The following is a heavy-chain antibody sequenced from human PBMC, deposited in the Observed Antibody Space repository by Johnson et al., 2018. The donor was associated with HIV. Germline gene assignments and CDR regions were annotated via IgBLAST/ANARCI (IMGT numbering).Heavy chain of an antibody. D-gene: IGHD2-21*01. Sequence: VQLVESGGGVVQPGRSLRLSCAASGFTFSSYGMHWVRQAPGKGLEWVSSISGSGGSTYDADSVKGRFTISRDNSKNTLYVQVNSLRAEDTAVYYCGKDIGAWGGDCYNAFDIWGRGTLVTVSS. CDR1: GFTFSSYG. J-gene: IGHJ3*02. CDR3: GKDIGAWGGDCYNAFDI. V-gene: IGHV3-23*04. CDR2: ISGSGGST.